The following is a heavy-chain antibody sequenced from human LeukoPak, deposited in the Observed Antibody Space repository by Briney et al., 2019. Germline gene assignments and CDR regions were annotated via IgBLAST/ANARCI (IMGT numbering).Heavy chain of an antibody. CDR3: ARGYSSSWYDLYYFDY. Sequence: ASVKVSCKASGYTFTSYGISWVRQAPGQGLEWMGWISAYNGNTNYAQKLQGRVTTTTDTSTSTAYMELRSLRSDDTAVYYCARGYSSSWYDLYYFDYWGQGTLVTVSS. CDR1: GYTFTSYG. CDR2: ISAYNGNT. V-gene: IGHV1-18*01. D-gene: IGHD6-13*01. J-gene: IGHJ4*02.